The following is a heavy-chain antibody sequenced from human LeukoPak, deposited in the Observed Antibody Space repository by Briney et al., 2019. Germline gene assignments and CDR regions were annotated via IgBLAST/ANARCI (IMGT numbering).Heavy chain of an antibody. CDR1: GDSVSSNSAA. CDR2: TYYRSKWYN. V-gene: IGHV6-1*01. Sequence: SQTLSLTCAISGDSVSSNSAAWNWIRQSPSRGLEWLGRTYYRSKWYNDYAVSVKSRITINPDTSKDQFSLQLNSVTPEDTAVYYCARKGAVAGNWYFDLWGRGTLVTVSS. J-gene: IGHJ2*01. D-gene: IGHD6-19*01. CDR3: ARKGAVAGNWYFDL.